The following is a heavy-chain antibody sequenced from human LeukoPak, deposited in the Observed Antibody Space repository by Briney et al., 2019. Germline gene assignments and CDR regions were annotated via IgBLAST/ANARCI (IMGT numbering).Heavy chain of an antibody. J-gene: IGHJ6*02. CDR2: MNPNSGNT. Sequence: ASVKVSCKASGYTFTSYDINWVRQATGQGLEWMGWMNPNSGNTGYAQKFQGRVTMTRNTSISTAYMELSSLRSEDTAVYYCARGSKREHSGYDSARRGMYYYYGMDVWGQGTTVTVSS. V-gene: IGHV1-8*01. CDR3: ARGSKREHSGYDSARRGMYYYYGMDV. CDR1: GYTFTSYD. D-gene: IGHD5-12*01.